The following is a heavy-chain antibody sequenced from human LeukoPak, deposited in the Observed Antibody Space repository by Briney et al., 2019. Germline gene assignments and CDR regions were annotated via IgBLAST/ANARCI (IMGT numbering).Heavy chain of an antibody. CDR2: INPNSGGT. D-gene: IGHD3-3*01. J-gene: IGHJ4*02. CDR1: GYTFTIYG. CDR3: ARGPDFWSGYWVNFDY. Sequence: GASVKVSCKTTGYTFTIYGISWVRQAPGQGLEWMGWINPNSGGTNYAQKFQGRVTMTRDTSISTAYMELSRLRSDDTAVYYCARGPDFWSGYWVNFDYWGQGTLVTVSS. V-gene: IGHV1-2*02.